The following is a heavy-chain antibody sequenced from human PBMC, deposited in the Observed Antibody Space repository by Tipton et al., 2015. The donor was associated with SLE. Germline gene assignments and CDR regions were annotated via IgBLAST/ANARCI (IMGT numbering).Heavy chain of an antibody. V-gene: IGHV4-59*01. J-gene: IGHJ4*02. Sequence: TLSLTCTVSGGPISGYYWTWIRQPPGRGLEYIGYVHDSVMVNYNPSLKSRVTISADTSRNQFSLTLTSVTAADTAKYYCVRDPALAETGTYFDRWGQGILVSVSS. CDR1: GGPISGYY. D-gene: IGHD1-14*01. CDR3: VRDPALAETGTYFDR. CDR2: VHDSVMV.